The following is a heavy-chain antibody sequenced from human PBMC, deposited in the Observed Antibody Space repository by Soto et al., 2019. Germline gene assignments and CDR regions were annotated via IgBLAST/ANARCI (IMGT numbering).Heavy chain of an antibody. CDR1: GFTFSSYW. CDR3: ARDPGDGYNYYFDY. CDR2: IKQDGSEK. D-gene: IGHD5-12*01. V-gene: IGHV3-7*01. Sequence: GESLKISCAASGFTFSSYWMSWVRQAPGKGLEWVANIKQDGSEKYYVDSVKGRFTISRDNAKNSLYLQMNSLRAEDTAVYYCARDPGDGYNYYFDYWGQGTLVTVSS. J-gene: IGHJ4*02.